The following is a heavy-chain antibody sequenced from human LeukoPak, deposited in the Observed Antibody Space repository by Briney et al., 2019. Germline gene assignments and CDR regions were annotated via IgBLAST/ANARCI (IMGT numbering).Heavy chain of an antibody. Sequence: SETLSLTCTVSGGSISSYYWSWIRQPAGKGLEWIGRIYTSGSTNYNPSLKSRVTMSVDTSKNQFSLKLSSVTAADTAVYYCAREGISGSYRSSERWGQGTLVTVSS. CDR2: IYTSGST. V-gene: IGHV4-4*07. CDR3: AREGISGSYRSSER. CDR1: GGSISSYY. J-gene: IGHJ4*02. D-gene: IGHD1-26*01.